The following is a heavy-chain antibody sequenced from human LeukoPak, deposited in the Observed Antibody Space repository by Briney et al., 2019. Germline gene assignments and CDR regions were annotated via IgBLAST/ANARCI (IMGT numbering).Heavy chain of an antibody. Sequence: GGSLRLSCVASGFTFSSYEMNWVRQAPGKGLEWLSYIGSSDSTTHYADSVKGRFTISRDNAENSLYLQMNSLRDEDTAIYYCVREGGSGWYSGWFDPWGQGTLVIVSS. CDR3: VREGGSGWYSGWFDP. CDR2: IGSSDSTT. V-gene: IGHV3-48*03. J-gene: IGHJ5*02. CDR1: GFTFSSYE. D-gene: IGHD6-19*01.